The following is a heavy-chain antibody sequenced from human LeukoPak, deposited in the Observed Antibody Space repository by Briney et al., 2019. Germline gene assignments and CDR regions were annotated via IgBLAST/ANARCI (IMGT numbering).Heavy chain of an antibody. Sequence: ASVKVSCKVSGYTLTELSTHWVRQAPGKGLEWMGGFDPEDGETIYAQKFQGRVTLTTDTSTSTAYMELRSLRSEDTAVYYCAREGDSSSLGYWGQGTLVTVSS. J-gene: IGHJ4*02. V-gene: IGHV1-24*01. D-gene: IGHD6-13*01. CDR3: AREGDSSSLGY. CDR2: FDPEDGET. CDR1: GYTLTELS.